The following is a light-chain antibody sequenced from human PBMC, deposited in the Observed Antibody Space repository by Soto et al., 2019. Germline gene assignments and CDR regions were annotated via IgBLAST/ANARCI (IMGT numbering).Light chain of an antibody. J-gene: IGKJ4*01. V-gene: IGKV1-33*01. CDR3: QQHNTVPLT. CDR1: QDISNY. CDR2: DTS. Sequence: DIEMTQSPSSLSASVGDRVIITCQASQDISNYLNWYQEKPWRVPKHLIYDTSNLHTGVPSRFSGGGSGTDFTFTITNLQPEDVSTYYCQQHNTVPLTFGGGTKVEIK.